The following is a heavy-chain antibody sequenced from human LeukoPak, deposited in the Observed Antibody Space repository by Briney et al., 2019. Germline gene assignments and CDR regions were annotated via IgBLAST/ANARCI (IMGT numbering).Heavy chain of an antibody. CDR3: ARDTRKRGSSSWWREFDY. CDR2: IYYSGST. J-gene: IGHJ4*02. Sequence: SETLSLTCTVSGASINSGDYYWSWIRQPPGKGLEWIGYIYYSGSTYYNPSLKSRVTISVDTSKNQFSLKLNSVTAADTAVYYCARDTRKRGSSSWWREFDYWGQGTLVTVSS. CDR1: GASINSGDYY. D-gene: IGHD6-13*01. V-gene: IGHV4-30-4*01.